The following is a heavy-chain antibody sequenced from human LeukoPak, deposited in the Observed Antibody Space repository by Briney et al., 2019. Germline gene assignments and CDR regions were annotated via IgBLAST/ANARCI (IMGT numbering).Heavy chain of an antibody. J-gene: IGHJ5*02. CDR2: IDPSSGGT. V-gene: IGHV1-2*02. CDR3: ARGPMVVVPAAIGWFDP. Sequence: ASVKVSCKASGYTFTSYDINWVRQATGQGLEWMGWIDPSSGGTDYAQKFQGRVTMTRDTSISTAYMEPSRLRSDDTAVYYCARGPMVVVPAAIGWFDPWGQGTLVTVSS. CDR1: GYTFTSYD. D-gene: IGHD2-2*01.